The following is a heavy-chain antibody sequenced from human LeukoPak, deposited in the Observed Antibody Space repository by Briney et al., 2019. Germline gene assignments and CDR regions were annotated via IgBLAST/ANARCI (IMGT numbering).Heavy chain of an antibody. CDR2: IIAILGIA. Sequence: SVKVSCKASGGTFSSYAISWVRQAPGQGLEWMGRIIAILGIANYAQKFQGRVTITADKSTSTAYMELSSLRSEDTAVYYCAGGGDSSGYYYVLYFQHWGQGTLVTVSS. V-gene: IGHV1-69*04. D-gene: IGHD3-22*01. CDR1: GGTFSSYA. J-gene: IGHJ1*01. CDR3: AGGGDSSGYYYVLYFQH.